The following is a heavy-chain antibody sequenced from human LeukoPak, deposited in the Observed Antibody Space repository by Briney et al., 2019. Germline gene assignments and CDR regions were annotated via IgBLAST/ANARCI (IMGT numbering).Heavy chain of an antibody. V-gene: IGHV1-69*06. CDR1: GYTFTGYY. D-gene: IGHD4-11*01. CDR3: ARDVVGDYYSNYPGDY. J-gene: IGHJ4*02. CDR2: IIPIFGTA. Sequence: ASVKVSCKASGYTFTGYYMHWVRQAPGQGLEWMGGIIPIFGTANYAQKFQGRVTITADKSTSTAYMELSSLRSEDTAVYYCARDVVGDYYSNYPGDYWGQGTLVTVSS.